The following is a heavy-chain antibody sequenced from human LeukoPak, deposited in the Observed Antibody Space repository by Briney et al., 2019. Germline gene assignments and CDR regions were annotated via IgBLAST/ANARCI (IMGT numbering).Heavy chain of an antibody. CDR3: AKELNLVTPNYYFDY. CDR1: GFTFSSYG. V-gene: IGHV3-30*02. Sequence: GGSLRLSCAASGFTFSSYGMHWVRQAPGKGLEWVAFIRYDGSNKYYADSVKGRFTISRDNSKNTLYLQMNSLRAEDTAVYYCAKELNLVTPNYYFDYWGQGTLVTVSS. CDR2: IRYDGSNK. J-gene: IGHJ4*02. D-gene: IGHD2/OR15-2a*01.